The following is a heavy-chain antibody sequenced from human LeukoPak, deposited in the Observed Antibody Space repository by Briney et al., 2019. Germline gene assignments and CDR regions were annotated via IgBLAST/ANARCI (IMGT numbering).Heavy chain of an antibody. CDR2: ISGGGGRT. CDR1: GFSFSSYA. D-gene: IGHD6-19*01. J-gene: IGHJ4*02. CDR3: ARGEYRSAWALDY. V-gene: IGHV3-23*01. Sequence: GGSLRLSCAASGFSFSSYAMSWVRQAPGKGLEWVSAISGGGGRTYYADSVKGRFTISRDNSKNTVYLQMNSLRAEDTAVYFCARGEYRSAWALDYWGQGTLVTVSS.